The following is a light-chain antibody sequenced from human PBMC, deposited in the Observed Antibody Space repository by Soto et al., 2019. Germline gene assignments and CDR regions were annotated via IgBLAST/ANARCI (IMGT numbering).Light chain of an antibody. Sequence: EIVLTQSPATLSLSPGERATLSCRASQNIDTYLDWYQQKPGQSPRLLIFDASSRATGAPARFSGSGSGTDFTLTISSLEPEDFELYHCLQRSDWPLTFGRGTKVDIX. CDR2: DAS. CDR3: LQRSDWPLT. V-gene: IGKV3-11*01. CDR1: QNIDTY. J-gene: IGKJ3*01.